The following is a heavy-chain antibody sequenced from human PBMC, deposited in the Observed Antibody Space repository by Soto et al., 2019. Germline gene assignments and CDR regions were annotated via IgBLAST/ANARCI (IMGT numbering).Heavy chain of an antibody. Sequence: SLRLACEASGLTFSTYGMHGVRQAPGKGLEWVAIIWNDGSNEYYADSVKGRFTISRDNSKNTLYLQLRNLRAEDSAVYFCDRDQTDSGGYSDSWGQGTLVTVSS. V-gene: IGHV3-33*01. J-gene: IGHJ4*02. D-gene: IGHD3-22*01. CDR2: IWNDGSNE. CDR1: GLTFSTYG. CDR3: DRDQTDSGGYSDS.